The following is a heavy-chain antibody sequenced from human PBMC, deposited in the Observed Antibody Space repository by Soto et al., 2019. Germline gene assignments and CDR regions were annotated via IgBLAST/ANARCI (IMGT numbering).Heavy chain of an antibody. V-gene: IGHV3-73*01. CDR3: TRHPITMVRGYPRYYMDV. CDR2: IRSKANSYAT. J-gene: IGHJ6*03. CDR1: GFTFSGAA. Sequence: GGSLRLSCAASGFTFSGAAMHWVRQAAVKGLEWVGRIRSKANSYATAYAASVKGRFTISRDDSKNTAYLQMNSLKTEDTAVYYCTRHPITMVRGYPRYYMDVWGKGTTVTVSS. D-gene: IGHD3-10*01.